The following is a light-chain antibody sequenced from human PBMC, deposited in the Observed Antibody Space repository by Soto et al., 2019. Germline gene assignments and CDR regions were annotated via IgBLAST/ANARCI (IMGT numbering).Light chain of an antibody. CDR1: QSVSSSH. Sequence: EIVLTQSPGTLSLSPGERATLSCRASQSVSSSHLAWYQQKPGQPPRLLVYGASSRATGIPDRFSGSGSRTDFTLAISRLEPEDFAVYYCQQYGASQTFGQGTKVEIK. CDR3: QQYGASQT. CDR2: GAS. J-gene: IGKJ1*01. V-gene: IGKV3-20*01.